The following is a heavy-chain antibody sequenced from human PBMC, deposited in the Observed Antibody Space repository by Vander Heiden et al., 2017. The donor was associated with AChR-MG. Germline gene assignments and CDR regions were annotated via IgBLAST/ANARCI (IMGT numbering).Heavy chain of an antibody. CDR1: GFTFSSYA. Sequence: QVQLVESGGGVVQPGRSLRLSCAASGFTFSSYAMHWVRQAPGKGLEWVAVISYDGSNKYYADAVKGRFTISRDNSKNTLYLQMNRMRAEDTAVYYCASPDYGDLTYFDYWGQGTLVTVSS. CDR2: ISYDGSNK. J-gene: IGHJ4*02. CDR3: ASPDYGDLTYFDY. V-gene: IGHV3-30-3*01. D-gene: IGHD4-17*01.